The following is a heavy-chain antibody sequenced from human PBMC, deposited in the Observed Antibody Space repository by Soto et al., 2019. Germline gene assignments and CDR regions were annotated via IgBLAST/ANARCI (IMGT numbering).Heavy chain of an antibody. CDR1: GFTFSSYW. D-gene: IGHD2-2*01. V-gene: IGHV3-7*01. Sequence: GGSLRLSCAASGFTFSSYWMSWVRQAPGKGLEWVANIKQDGSEKYYVDSVKGRFTISRDNAKNSLYLQMNSLRAEDTAVYYCARGGGGRPAATLPFYYWGQGTLVTVSS. CDR3: ARGGGGRPAATLPFYY. CDR2: IKQDGSEK. J-gene: IGHJ4*02.